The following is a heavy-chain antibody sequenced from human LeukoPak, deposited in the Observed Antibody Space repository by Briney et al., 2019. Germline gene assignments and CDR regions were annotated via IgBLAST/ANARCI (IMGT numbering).Heavy chain of an antibody. CDR2: ISSSSSTI. CDR3: ARRGEPIDY. Sequence: PGGSLRLSCAASGFTFSSYSMNWVRQAPGKGLEWVSYISSSSSTIYYADSVKGRFTISRDNAKNSLYLQMNSLRAEDTAVYYCARRGEPIDYWGQGTLVTVSS. D-gene: IGHD3-16*01. V-gene: IGHV3-48*01. J-gene: IGHJ4*02. CDR1: GFTFSSYS.